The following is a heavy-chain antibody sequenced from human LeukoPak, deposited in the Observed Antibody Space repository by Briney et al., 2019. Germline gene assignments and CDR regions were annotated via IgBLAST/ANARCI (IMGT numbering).Heavy chain of an antibody. Sequence: SETLSLTCTVSGGSISNYYWSWIRQPAGKGLEWIGRFYTSGSTNYNPSLKSRVTMSVDTSKNQISLKLSSVTAADTAVYYCARRDSGSSSRAFDIWGQGTMVTVSS. CDR1: GGSISNYY. D-gene: IGHD1-26*01. J-gene: IGHJ3*02. CDR3: ARRDSGSSSRAFDI. V-gene: IGHV4-4*07. CDR2: FYTSGST.